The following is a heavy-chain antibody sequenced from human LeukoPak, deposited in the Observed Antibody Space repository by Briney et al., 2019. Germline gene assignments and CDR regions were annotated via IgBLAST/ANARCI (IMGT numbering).Heavy chain of an antibody. V-gene: IGHV3-21*01. Sequence: SSSYIYYADSVKGRFTISRDNAKNSLYLQMNSLRAEDTAVYYCARDRYCSGGSCLGWFDPWGQGTLVTVSS. CDR2: SSSYI. CDR3: ARDRYCSGGSCLGWFDP. J-gene: IGHJ5*02. D-gene: IGHD2-15*01.